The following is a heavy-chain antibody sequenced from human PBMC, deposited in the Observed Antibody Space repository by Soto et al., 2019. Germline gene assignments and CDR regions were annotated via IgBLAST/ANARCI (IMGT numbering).Heavy chain of an antibody. Sequence: GGSLRLSCAASGFTVSSNYMSWVRQAPGKGLEWVSVIYSGGSTYYADSVKGRFTISRDNSKNTLYLQMNSLRAEDTAVYYCARDSYDSSGNFDYWGQGTLVTVSS. CDR2: IYSGGST. CDR3: ARDSYDSSGNFDY. J-gene: IGHJ4*02. D-gene: IGHD3-22*01. CDR1: GFTVSSNY. V-gene: IGHV3-53*01.